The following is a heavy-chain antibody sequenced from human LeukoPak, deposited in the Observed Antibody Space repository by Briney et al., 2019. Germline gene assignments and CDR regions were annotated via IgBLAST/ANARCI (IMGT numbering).Heavy chain of an antibody. J-gene: IGHJ4*02. V-gene: IGHV4-59*01. D-gene: IGHD3-10*01. CDR2: IYYSGST. Sequence: SETLSLTCTVSGGSISSYYWSWIRQPPGKGLEWIGYIYYSGSTNYNPSLKSRVTISVDTSKNQFSLKLSSVTAADMAVYYCARDRGFLAAGGEIDYWGQGTLVTVSS. CDR1: GGSISSYY. CDR3: ARDRGFLAAGGEIDY.